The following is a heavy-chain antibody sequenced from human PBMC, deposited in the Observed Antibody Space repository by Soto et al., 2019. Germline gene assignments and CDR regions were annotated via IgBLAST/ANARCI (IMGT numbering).Heavy chain of an antibody. CDR2: IFYSGST. Sequence: SETLSLTCTVSGGSISSGGYYWSWIRQHPGKGLEWIGYIFYSGSTYYNPSLKSRVTISVDTSKNQFSLKLSSVTAADTAVYYCAVVLRYFDWLLPPFDPWGQGTLVTVS. J-gene: IGHJ5*02. V-gene: IGHV4-31*03. CDR1: GGSISSGGYY. CDR3: AVVLRYFDWLLPPFDP. D-gene: IGHD3-9*01.